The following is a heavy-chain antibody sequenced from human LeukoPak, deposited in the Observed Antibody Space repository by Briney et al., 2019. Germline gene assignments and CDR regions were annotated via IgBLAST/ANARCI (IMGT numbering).Heavy chain of an antibody. CDR2: ISYDGSNE. Sequence: GGSLRLSCAASGFTFSTYGMHWVRQAPGKGLEWVAVISYDGSNEYYADSVKGRFTISRDNSKNTLYLQMSSLGAEDTAVYYCAKEFNRGLPDYWGQGTLVTVPS. CDR3: AKEFNRGLPDY. J-gene: IGHJ4*02. CDR1: GFTFSTYG. V-gene: IGHV3-30*18. D-gene: IGHD2-21*01.